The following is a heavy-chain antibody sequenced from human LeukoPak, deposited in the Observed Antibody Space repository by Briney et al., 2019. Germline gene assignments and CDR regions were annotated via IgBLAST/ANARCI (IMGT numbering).Heavy chain of an antibody. J-gene: IGHJ5*02. Sequence: GGSLRLSCAASGFTFSGYVMNWVRQAPGKGLEWISYISSSLSTIYYADSVKGRFTISRDNAKNSLYLQMNSLRDEDTAVYYCARGVGSSSGWYHFDPRGQGSLVTVSS. V-gene: IGHV3-48*02. D-gene: IGHD6-19*01. CDR2: ISSSLSTI. CDR1: GFTFSGYV. CDR3: ARGVGSSSGWYHFDP.